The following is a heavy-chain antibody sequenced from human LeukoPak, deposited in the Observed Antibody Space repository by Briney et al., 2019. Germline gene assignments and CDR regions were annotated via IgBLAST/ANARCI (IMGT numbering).Heavy chain of an antibody. D-gene: IGHD2-2*01. V-gene: IGHV4-30-2*01. CDR3: ARGEQRSRVPAAHFDY. Sequence: SETLSLTCAVSGGSISSGGYSWSWIRQPPGKGLEWVGYIYHSGSTYHNPSLKSRVTISVDRSKNQFSLKLSSVTAADTAVYYCARGEQRSRVPAAHFDYWGQGTLVTVSS. CDR2: IYHSGST. CDR1: GGSISSGGYS. J-gene: IGHJ4*02.